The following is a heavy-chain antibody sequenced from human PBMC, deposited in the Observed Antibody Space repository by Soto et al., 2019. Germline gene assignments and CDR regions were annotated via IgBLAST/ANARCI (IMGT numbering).Heavy chain of an antibody. Sequence: EVQLLESGGGLVQPGGSLRLSCAASGFTFSSYAMSWVRQAPGKGLEWVSAISGSGGSTYYADSVKGRFTISRDNSKNTLCLQMNRLRAEDTAVYYGANSGGLRHSYFDLWGRGTLVTVSS. D-gene: IGHD1-26*01. CDR3: ANSGGLRHSYFDL. J-gene: IGHJ2*01. CDR1: GFTFSSYA. CDR2: ISGSGGST. V-gene: IGHV3-23*01.